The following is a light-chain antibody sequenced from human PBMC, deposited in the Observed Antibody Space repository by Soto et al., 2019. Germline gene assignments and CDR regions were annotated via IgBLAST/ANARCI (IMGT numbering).Light chain of an antibody. CDR1: QSVGGSY. J-gene: IGKJ4*01. CDR3: QQYGNSVT. V-gene: IGKV3-20*01. CDR2: DAS. Sequence: EIGKTLAPAARSVSQGERATLSCRASQSVGGSYLAWYQQKPGQAPRLLMYDASSRATGIPDRFSASGSGTDFTLTISRLEPEDFAVYYCQQYGNSVTFGGGTKVDVK.